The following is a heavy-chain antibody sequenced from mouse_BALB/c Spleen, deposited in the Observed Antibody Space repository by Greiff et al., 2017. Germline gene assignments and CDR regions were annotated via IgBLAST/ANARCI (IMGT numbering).Heavy chain of an antibody. Sequence: VKLMESGAELMKPGASVKISCKATGYTFSSYWIEWVKQRPGHGLEWIGEILPGSGSTNYNEKFKGKATFTADTSSNTAYMQLSSLTSEDSAVYYCARGDYRYDVGEYFDYWGQGTTLTVSS. CDR2: ILPGSGST. CDR3: ARGDYRYDVGEYFDY. CDR1: GYTFSSYW. V-gene: IGHV1-9*01. D-gene: IGHD2-14*01. J-gene: IGHJ2*01.